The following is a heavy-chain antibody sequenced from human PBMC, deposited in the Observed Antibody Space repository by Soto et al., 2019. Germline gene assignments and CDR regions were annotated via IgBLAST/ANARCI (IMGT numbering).Heavy chain of an antibody. J-gene: IGHJ4*02. CDR3: ARTTGRHLDF. CDR1: YGSISVSNVF. CDR2: FDYSGTA. D-gene: IGHD4-4*01. Sequence: QLQLQESGPGLVKPWETLSLTCTVSYGSISVSNVFWGWVRQPPGKGLEWIGKFDYSGTAYFNPSLGTRVTFPVDTSKNQFSLTLYSVTAADTAVYYCARTTGRHLDFWGQGILVTVSS. V-gene: IGHV4-39*01.